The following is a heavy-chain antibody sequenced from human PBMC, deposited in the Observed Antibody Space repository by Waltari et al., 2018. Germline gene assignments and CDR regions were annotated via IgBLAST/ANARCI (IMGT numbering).Heavy chain of an antibody. V-gene: IGHV4-4*07. CDR2: IYTSGST. D-gene: IGHD2-15*01. Sequence: QVQLQESGPGLVKPSETLSLTCTVSGGSISSYYWSWIRQPAGKGLEWIGRIYTSGSTNYNPSLKSRVTMSVDTSKNQFSLKLSSVTAADTAVYYCARVYCSGGSCYIRYFDLWGRGTLVTVSS. CDR1: GGSISSYY. CDR3: ARVYCSGGSCYIRYFDL. J-gene: IGHJ2*01.